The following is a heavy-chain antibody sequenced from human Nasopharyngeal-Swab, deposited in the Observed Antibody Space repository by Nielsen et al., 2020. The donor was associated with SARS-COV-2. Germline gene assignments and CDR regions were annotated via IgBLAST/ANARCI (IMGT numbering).Heavy chain of an antibody. J-gene: IGHJ4*02. V-gene: IGHV4-59*01. CDR1: GGSISSYY. CDR2: IYYSGST. D-gene: IGHD4-17*01. CDR3: AGGCGDYDY. Sequence: SETLSLTCTVSGGSISSYYWSWIRQPPGKGLEWIGYIYYSGSTNYNPPLKSRVTISVDTSKNQFSLKLSSVTAADTAVYYCAGGCGDYDYWGQGTLVTVSS.